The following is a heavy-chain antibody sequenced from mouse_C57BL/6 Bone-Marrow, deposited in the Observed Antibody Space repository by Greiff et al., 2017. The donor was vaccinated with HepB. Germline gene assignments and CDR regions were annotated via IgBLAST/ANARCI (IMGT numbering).Heavy chain of an antibody. CDR2: IDPEDGET. J-gene: IGHJ3*01. CDR3: ARNEDDARFAY. Sequence: EVQLVESGAELVKPGASVKLSCTASGFNIKDYYMHWVKQRTEQGLEWIGRIDPEDGETKYAPKFQGKATITADTSSNTAYLQLSILTSADTAVYYCARNEDDARFAYWGQVTLVTVSA. V-gene: IGHV14-2*01. D-gene: IGHD2-3*01. CDR1: GFNIKDYY.